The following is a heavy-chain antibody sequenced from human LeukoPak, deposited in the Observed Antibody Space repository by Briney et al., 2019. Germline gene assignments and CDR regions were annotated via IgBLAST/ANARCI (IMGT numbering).Heavy chain of an antibody. CDR1: GYTFTGYG. D-gene: IGHD2-2*01. CDR3: ARDPADIAVVPAVLLDY. J-gene: IGHJ4*02. CDR2: ISAYNGNT. Sequence: ASVKVSCKASGYTFTGYGISWVRQAPGQGLEWMGWISAYNGNTNYAQKLQGRVTMTTDTSTSTAYMELRSLRSDDTAVYYCARDPADIAVVPAVLLDYWGQGTLVTVSS. V-gene: IGHV1-18*01.